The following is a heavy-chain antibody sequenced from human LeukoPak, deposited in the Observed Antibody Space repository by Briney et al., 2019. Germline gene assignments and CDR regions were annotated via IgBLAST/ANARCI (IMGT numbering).Heavy chain of an antibody. J-gene: IGHJ5*02. CDR2: INHSGST. D-gene: IGHD2-2*01. Sequence: SETLSLTCAVYGGSFSGYYWSWIRQPPGKGLEWIGEINHSGSTNYNPSLKSRVTISVDTSKNQFSLKLSSVTAADTAVYYCARGRIVVVPAIHQNEGRGWFDPWGQGTLVTVSS. CDR3: ARGRIVVVPAIHQNEGRGWFDP. V-gene: IGHV4-34*01. CDR1: GGSFSGYY.